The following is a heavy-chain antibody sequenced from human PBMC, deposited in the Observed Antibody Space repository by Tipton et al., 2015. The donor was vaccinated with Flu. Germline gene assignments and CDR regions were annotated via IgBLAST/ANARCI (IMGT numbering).Heavy chain of an antibody. J-gene: IGHJ3*02. Sequence: LRLSCTVSGGSISSSNYYWGWIRQPPGKGLEWIGTIYYSGSTYYNPSLKSRVTISVDTSKNQFSLKLSSVTAADTAVYYCVTNLITMVRGVITTDDAFDIWGQGTMVTVSS. CDR3: VTNLITMVRGVITTDDAFDI. CDR2: IYYSGST. D-gene: IGHD3-10*01. V-gene: IGHV4-39*07. CDR1: GGSISSSNYY.